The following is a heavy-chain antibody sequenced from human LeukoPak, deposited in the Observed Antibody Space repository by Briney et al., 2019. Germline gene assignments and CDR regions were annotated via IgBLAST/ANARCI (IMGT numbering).Heavy chain of an antibody. CDR3: ARDFSEDVY. Sequence: HPGGSLRLSCAASGFTFSNYNMNWVRQAPGKGLEWVSYISSSSTTIHYADSVRGRFTISRDNARNSLYLQMNSLRAEDTAVYYCARDFSEDVYWGEGTLVTVSS. CDR1: GFTFSNYN. J-gene: IGHJ4*02. CDR2: ISSSSTTI. D-gene: IGHD3-10*01. V-gene: IGHV3-48*01.